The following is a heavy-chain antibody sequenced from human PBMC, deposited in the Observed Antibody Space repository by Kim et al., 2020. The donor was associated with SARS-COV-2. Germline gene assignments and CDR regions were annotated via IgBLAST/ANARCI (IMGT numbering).Heavy chain of an antibody. J-gene: IGHJ6*02. CDR2: ISGGAGST. Sequence: LSLTCAASGFSFSSYAMSWVRQAPGKGLDWVAAISGGAGSTYYADSVKGRFTISRDNSRNTLYLQMNSLRAEDTAVYYCANSAGDLGYYYGMDVWGQGTTVTVSS. CDR3: ANSAGDLGYYYGMDV. D-gene: IGHD4-17*01. V-gene: IGHV3-23*01. CDR1: GFSFSSYA.